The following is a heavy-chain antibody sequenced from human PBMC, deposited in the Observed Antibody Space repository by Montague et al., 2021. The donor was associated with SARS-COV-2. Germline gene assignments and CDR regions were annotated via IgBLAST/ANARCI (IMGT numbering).Heavy chain of an antibody. V-gene: IGHV4-61*02. J-gene: IGHJ6*02. CDR1: GGSISSGSYY. CDR3: ARDYGDYCYYYGLDV. D-gene: IGHD4-17*01. CDR2: IYSSGRT. Sequence: TLSLTCTVSGGSISSGSYYWCLIRQPAGKVLGCIGRIYSSGRTNYNPPLKSLVNMSVDTSKKQFSLEVSSVTAADTAVYYCARDYGDYCYYYGLDVWGQGTTVTVSS.